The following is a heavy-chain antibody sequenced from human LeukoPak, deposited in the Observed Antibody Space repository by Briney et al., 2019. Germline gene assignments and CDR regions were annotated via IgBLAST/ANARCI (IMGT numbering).Heavy chain of an antibody. D-gene: IGHD2-2*01. Sequence: PSETLSLTCTVSGGSISSGGYYWSWIRQPPGKGLEWIGYTYHSGSTYYNPSLKSRVTISVDRSKNQFSLKLSSVTAADTAVYYCARDLDCSSTSCYPHWGQGTLVTVSS. CDR1: GGSISSGGYY. CDR3: ARDLDCSSTSCYPH. CDR2: TYHSGST. J-gene: IGHJ4*02. V-gene: IGHV4-30-2*01.